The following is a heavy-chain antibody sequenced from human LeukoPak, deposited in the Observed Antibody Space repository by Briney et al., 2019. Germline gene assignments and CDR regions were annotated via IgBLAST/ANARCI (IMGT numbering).Heavy chain of an antibody. D-gene: IGHD3-3*01. V-gene: IGHV3-53*01. Sequence: RPGGSLRLSCAASGVTISSDYMSWVRQAPGKGLEWVSVIYSDGNTYYADSVKGRFTISRHNSENTLYLQMNSLRAEDTAVYYCAKEEGSDFWSGQPNAFDIWGQGTMVTVSS. CDR1: GVTISSDY. CDR3: AKEEGSDFWSGQPNAFDI. CDR2: IYSDGNT. J-gene: IGHJ3*02.